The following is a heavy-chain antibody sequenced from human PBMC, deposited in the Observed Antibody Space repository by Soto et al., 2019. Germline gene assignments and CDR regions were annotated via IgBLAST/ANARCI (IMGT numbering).Heavy chain of an antibody. J-gene: IGHJ6*02. D-gene: IGHD1-1*01. CDR2: ISSSGSTI. CDR1: VFTFSSYE. CDR3: ARDSTRWNDLVDYYGMDD. Sequence: EVQLVESGGGLVQPGGSLRLSCAASVFTFSSYEMNWVRQAPGKGLEWVSYISSSGSTIYYADSVKGRFTISRDNAKNSLYLQMNSLRAEDTAVYYCARDSTRWNDLVDYYGMDDWGQGTTVTVSS. V-gene: IGHV3-48*03.